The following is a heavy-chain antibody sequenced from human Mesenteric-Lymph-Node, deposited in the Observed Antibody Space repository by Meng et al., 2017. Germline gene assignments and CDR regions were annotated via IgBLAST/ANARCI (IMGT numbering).Heavy chain of an antibody. V-gene: IGHV4-61*02. Sequence: SETLSLTCTVSGGSISSGSYYWSWIRQPAGKGLEWIGRIYTSGSTNYNPSLKSRVTISVDTSKNQFSLKLSSVTAADTAVYYCARVGTAAGPHDDDYWGQGTLVTVSS. CDR1: GGSISSGSYY. J-gene: IGHJ4*02. D-gene: IGHD6-13*01. CDR2: IYTSGST. CDR3: ARVGTAAGPHDDDY.